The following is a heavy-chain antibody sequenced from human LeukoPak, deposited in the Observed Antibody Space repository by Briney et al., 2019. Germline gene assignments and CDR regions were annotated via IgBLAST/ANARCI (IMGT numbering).Heavy chain of an antibody. CDR1: GGTFSSYA. CDR2: ISSNGGST. V-gene: IGHV3-64D*06. Sequence: ASVKVSCKASGGTFSSYAMHWVRQAPGKGLEYVSAISSNGGSTYYADSVKGRFTISRDNSKNTLYLQMSSLRAEDTAVYYCVKIPREVAAHWGQGTLVTVSS. CDR3: VKIPREVAAH. D-gene: IGHD2-15*01. J-gene: IGHJ4*02.